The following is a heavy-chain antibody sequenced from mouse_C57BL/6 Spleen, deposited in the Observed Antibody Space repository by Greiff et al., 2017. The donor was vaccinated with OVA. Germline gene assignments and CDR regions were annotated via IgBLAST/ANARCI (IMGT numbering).Heavy chain of an antibody. CDR1: GYTFTDYY. V-gene: IGHV1-26*01. D-gene: IGHD3-3*01. CDR2: INPNNGGT. Sequence: EVQLQQSGPELVKPGASVKISCKASGYTFTDYYMNWVKQSHGKSLEWIGDINPNNGGTSYNQKFKGKATLTVDKSSSTAYMELRSLTSEDSAVYYCARGDHFDYWGQGTTLTVSS. CDR3: ARGDHFDY. J-gene: IGHJ2*01.